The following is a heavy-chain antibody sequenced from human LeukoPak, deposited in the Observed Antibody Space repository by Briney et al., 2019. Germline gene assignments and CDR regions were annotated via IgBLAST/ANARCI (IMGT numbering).Heavy chain of an antibody. CDR2: IYYSGST. D-gene: IGHD5-12*01. V-gene: IGHV4-39*01. CDR1: GGSISNSSYY. CDR3: ARRATDDTFYI. Sequence: SETLSLTGTVSGGSISNSSYYRGWIRQPPGKGLEWIGSIYYSGSTYYNPSLKSRVTISVDTSKNQFSLKLSSVTAADTDVYYCARRATDDTFYIPGQGKMVTVSS. J-gene: IGHJ3*02.